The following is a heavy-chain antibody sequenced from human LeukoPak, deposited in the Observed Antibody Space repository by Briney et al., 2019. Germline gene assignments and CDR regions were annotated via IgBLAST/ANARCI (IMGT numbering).Heavy chain of an antibody. Sequence: SETLSLTCTVSGGSISSYYWSWIRQPAGKGLEWIGRISASGTTNYNPSLKSRVTISLDTSKDQFSLKLSSVIATDTAVYYCARDRNGDFFDYWGQGALVTVSA. D-gene: IGHD2-21*02. CDR3: ARDRNGDFFDY. J-gene: IGHJ4*02. CDR1: GGSISSYY. V-gene: IGHV4-4*07. CDR2: ISASGTT.